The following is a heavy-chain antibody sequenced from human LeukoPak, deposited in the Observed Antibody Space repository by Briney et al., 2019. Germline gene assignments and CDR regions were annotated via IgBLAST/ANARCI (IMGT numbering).Heavy chain of an antibody. Sequence: PQRLSLTCTLSGGSISSDDYYWSWTRHPPGKGLEWIGYIYYNGGTYYNPSRKSRLTISLNTSKNQFSLKLSSVTAADTAVYYCARKNHYYDSSGYSDDAFDIWGQGTMVTVSS. D-gene: IGHD3-22*01. CDR3: ARKNHYYDSSGYSDDAFDI. J-gene: IGHJ3*02. V-gene: IGHV4-30-4*08. CDR1: GGSISSDDYY. CDR2: IYYNGGT.